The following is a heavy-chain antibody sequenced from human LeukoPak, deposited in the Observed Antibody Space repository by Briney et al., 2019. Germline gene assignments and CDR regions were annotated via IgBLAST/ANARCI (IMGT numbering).Heavy chain of an antibody. CDR1: GGTFSSYA. J-gene: IGHJ3*02. CDR3: ARALYDYVWGSYRYSPYDAFDI. D-gene: IGHD3-16*02. V-gene: IGHV1-69*01. CDR2: IIPVFGTA. Sequence: SVKVSCKASGGTFSSYAISWVRQAPGQGLEWMGGIIPVFGTANYAQKFQGRVTITADESTSTAYMELSSLRSEDTAVYYCARALYDYVWGSYRYSPYDAFDIWGQGTMVTVSS.